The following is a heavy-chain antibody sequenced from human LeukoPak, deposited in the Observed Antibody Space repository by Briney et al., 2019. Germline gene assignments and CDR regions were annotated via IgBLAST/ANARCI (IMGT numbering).Heavy chain of an antibody. D-gene: IGHD6-13*01. CDR3: AAAVLYSSSKNYFDY. CDR1: GFTSTSSA. Sequence: GASVKVSCKASGFTSTSSAMQWVRQARGQRLEWIGWIVVGSGNTNYAQKFQERVTITRDMSTSTAYMELSSLRSEDTAVYYCAAAVLYSSSKNYFDYWGQGTLVTVSS. J-gene: IGHJ4*02. CDR2: IVVGSGNT. V-gene: IGHV1-58*02.